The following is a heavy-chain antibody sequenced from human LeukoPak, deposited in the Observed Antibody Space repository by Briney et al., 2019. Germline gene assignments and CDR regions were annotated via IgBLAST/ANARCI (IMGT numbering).Heavy chain of an antibody. CDR1: GFSLSSYG. CDR3: AEITMIRGFDY. CDR2: ISSSGSST. V-gene: IGHV3-23*01. D-gene: IGHD3-10*01. J-gene: IGHJ4*02. Sequence: TGGSLRLSCAASGFSLSSYGMSWVRQAPGKGLEWVSSISSSGSSTYYADSVKGRFTISRDNSKNTVYLQMNSLRAEDTAVYYCAEITMIRGFDYWGRGTLVTVSS.